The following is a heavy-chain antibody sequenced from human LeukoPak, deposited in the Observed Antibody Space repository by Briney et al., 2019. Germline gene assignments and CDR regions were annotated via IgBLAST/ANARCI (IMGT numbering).Heavy chain of an antibody. CDR1: GFTFSSYS. CDR2: ISSSSSYI. J-gene: IGHJ4*02. CDR3: ARSGSGSYYNGY. D-gene: IGHD3-10*01. V-gene: IGHV3-21*01. Sequence: GGSLRLSCAAPGFTFSSYSMNWVRQAPGKGLEGVSSISSSSSYIYYADSVKGRFTISRDNARNSLYLQMNSLRAEDTAVYYCARSGSGSYYNGYWGQGTLVTVSS.